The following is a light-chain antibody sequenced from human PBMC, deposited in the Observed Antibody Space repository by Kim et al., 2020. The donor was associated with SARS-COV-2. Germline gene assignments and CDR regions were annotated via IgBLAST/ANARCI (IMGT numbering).Light chain of an antibody. V-gene: IGLV2-14*03. Sequence: GPALTISCTGTRTDVGAYNFVSLYQQHPGKAPRLMIYDVTKRPSGVSDRFSASKSGNTASLTISGLQADDEADYYCSSYSTTSTVVFGGGTQLTVL. J-gene: IGLJ2*01. CDR2: DVT. CDR1: RTDVGAYNF. CDR3: SSYSTTSTVV.